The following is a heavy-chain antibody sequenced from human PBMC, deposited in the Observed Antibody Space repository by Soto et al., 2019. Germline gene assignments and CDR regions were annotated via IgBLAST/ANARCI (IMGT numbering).Heavy chain of an antibody. CDR1: GFTFSSYA. D-gene: IGHD2-15*01. Sequence: GGSLRLSCAASGFTFSSYAMHWVRQAPGKGLEWVAVISYDGSNKYYADSVKGRFTISRDNSKNTLYLQMNSLRAEDTAVYYCAGVVERPDYYYYGMDVWGQGTTVTVSS. CDR3: AGVVERPDYYYYGMDV. V-gene: IGHV3-30-3*01. J-gene: IGHJ6*02. CDR2: ISYDGSNK.